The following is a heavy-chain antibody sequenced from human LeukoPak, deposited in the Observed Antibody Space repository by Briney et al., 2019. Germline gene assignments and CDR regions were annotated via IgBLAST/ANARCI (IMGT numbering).Heavy chain of an antibody. CDR2: INPSGGST. J-gene: IGHJ4*02. CDR1: GYTFTSYY. CDR3: AREPNPTGYSYDL. Sequence: EASVKVSCKASGYTFTSYYMHWVRQAPGQGIEWMGIINPSGGSTSYAQKFQGRVTMTRDTSTSTVYMELGSLRSEDTAVYYCAREPNPTGYSYDLWGQGTLVTVSS. D-gene: IGHD5-18*01. V-gene: IGHV1-46*01.